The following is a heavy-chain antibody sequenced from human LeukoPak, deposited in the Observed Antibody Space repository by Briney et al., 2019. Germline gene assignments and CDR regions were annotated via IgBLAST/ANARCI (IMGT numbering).Heavy chain of an antibody. J-gene: IGHJ4*02. CDR2: IYPGDSDT. CDR3: ARVPPDYYDSSGYFDY. Sequence: RGESLKISCKGSGYSFTSYWIGWVRQMPVKGLEWMGIIYPGDSDTRYSPSFQGQVTISADKSISTAYLQWSSLKASDTAMYYCARVPPDYYDSSGYFDYWGQGTLVTVSS. CDR1: GYSFTSYW. D-gene: IGHD3-22*01. V-gene: IGHV5-51*01.